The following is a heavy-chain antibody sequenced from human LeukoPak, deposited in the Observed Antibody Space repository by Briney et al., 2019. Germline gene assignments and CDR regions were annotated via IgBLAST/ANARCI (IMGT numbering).Heavy chain of an antibody. D-gene: IGHD6-19*01. CDR2: IYYSGST. Sequence: PSETLSLTCTVSGGSISSYYWSWIRQPPGKGLEWIGYIYYSGSTNYNPSLKSRVTISVDTSKNQFSLKLSSVTSADTAVYYCARAGRMAEPGTFDIWGQGTMVTVSS. CDR1: GGSISSYY. V-gene: IGHV4-59*12. J-gene: IGHJ3*02. CDR3: ARAGRMAEPGTFDI.